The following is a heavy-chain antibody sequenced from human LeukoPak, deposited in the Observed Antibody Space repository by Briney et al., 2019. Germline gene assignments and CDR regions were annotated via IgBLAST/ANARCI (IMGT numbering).Heavy chain of an antibody. D-gene: IGHD3-22*01. CDR3: ASSGTYMIVAGAFDI. J-gene: IGHJ3*02. CDR1: GDSISSTTYF. V-gene: IGHV4-39*01. Sequence: PSETLSLTCVVSGDSISSTTYFWGWIRQPPGKGLEYIGTMHYSGGSDYNPSLKSRVTISVDTSKNHFSLKLTSVTAADTAVYYRASSGTYMIVAGAFDIWGQGTMVTVSS. CDR2: MHYSGGS.